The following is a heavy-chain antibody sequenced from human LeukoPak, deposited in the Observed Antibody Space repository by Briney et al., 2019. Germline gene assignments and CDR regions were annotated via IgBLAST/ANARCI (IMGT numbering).Heavy chain of an antibody. CDR3: ARTSDSGSPSYYYYYGMDV. CDR1: GFTFSSYA. Sequence: GGSLRLSCAASGFTFSSYAVHWVRQAPGKGLEWVAVISYDGSNKYYADSVKGRFTISRDNSKNTLYLQMNSLRAEDTAVYYCARTSDSGSPSYYYYYGMDVWGKGTTVTVSS. V-gene: IGHV3-30*04. J-gene: IGHJ6*04. D-gene: IGHD6-13*01. CDR2: ISYDGSNK.